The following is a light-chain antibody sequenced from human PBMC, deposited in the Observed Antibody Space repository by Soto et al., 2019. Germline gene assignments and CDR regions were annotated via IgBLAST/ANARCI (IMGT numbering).Light chain of an antibody. CDR3: HQRQSWPRT. CDR2: QTS. J-gene: IGKJ1*01. Sequence: DIVLTQSPATLSSFPGDRVTLSCRASQYINTRLACYQHRPGQAPRLLIYQTSTRAAGIPARFSGSGSGTDFTLTISDVQPEDYALYYCHQRQSWPRTLGQRTKVDIK. V-gene: IGKV3-11*01. CDR1: QYINTR.